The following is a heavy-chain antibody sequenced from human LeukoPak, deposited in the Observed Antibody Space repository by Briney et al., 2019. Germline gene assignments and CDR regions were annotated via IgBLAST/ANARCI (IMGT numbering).Heavy chain of an antibody. D-gene: IGHD1-20*01. CDR2: ISWNSGNI. Sequence: GGSLRLSCAASGFTFSSYAMHWVRQAPGKGLEWVSGISWNSGNIGYADSVKGRFTISRDNAKNSLYLQMKSLRAEDTAVYYCARARINYNWNVLDYWGQGTLVTVSS. V-gene: IGHV3-9*01. CDR1: GFTFSSYA. J-gene: IGHJ4*02. CDR3: ARARINYNWNVLDY.